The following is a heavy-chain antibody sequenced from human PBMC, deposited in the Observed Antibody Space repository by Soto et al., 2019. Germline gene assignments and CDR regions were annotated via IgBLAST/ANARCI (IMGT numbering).Heavy chain of an antibody. D-gene: IGHD3-9*01. V-gene: IGHV3-33*03. CDR2: IWYDGSNK. Sequence: GGSLRLSCAASGFTFSSYGMHWVRQAPGKGLEWVAVIWYDGSNKYYADSVKGRFTISRDNAKKSLYLQMNSLRAEDTALYYCASGRGYDILTGYYPYFDYWGQGTLVTVSS. J-gene: IGHJ4*02. CDR1: GFTFSSYG. CDR3: ASGRGYDILTGYYPYFDY.